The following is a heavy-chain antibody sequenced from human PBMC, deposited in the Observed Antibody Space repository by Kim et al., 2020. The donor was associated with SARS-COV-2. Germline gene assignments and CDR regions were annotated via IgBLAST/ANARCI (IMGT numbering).Heavy chain of an antibody. CDR1: GGSFSGYY. CDR3: ARVLSIAVAGYFDY. Sequence: SETLSLTCAVYGGSFSGYYWSWIRQPPGKGLEWIGEINHSGSTNYNPSLKSRVTISVDTSKNQFSLKLSSVTAADTAVYYCARVLSIAVAGYFDYWGQGTLVTVSS. J-gene: IGHJ4*02. D-gene: IGHD6-19*01. CDR2: INHSGST. V-gene: IGHV4-34*01.